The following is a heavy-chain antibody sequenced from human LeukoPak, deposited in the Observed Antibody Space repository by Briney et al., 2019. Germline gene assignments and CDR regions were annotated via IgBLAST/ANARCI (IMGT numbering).Heavy chain of an antibody. D-gene: IGHD1-14*01. V-gene: IGHV3-7*01. Sequence: GGSLRLSCAASGFTFSSYWMTWVRQAPGKGLEWLPNIKKDGSETYYVDSEKGRFTISRDNAKNSLYLQMNSLRAEDTAVYYCARPRRSDPRFYYYYYMDVWGKGTTVTVSS. J-gene: IGHJ6*03. CDR2: IKKDGSET. CDR1: GFTFSSYW. CDR3: ARPRRSDPRFYYYYYMDV.